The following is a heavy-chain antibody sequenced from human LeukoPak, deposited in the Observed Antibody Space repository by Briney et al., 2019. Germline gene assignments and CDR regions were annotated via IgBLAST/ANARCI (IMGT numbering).Heavy chain of an antibody. D-gene: IGHD6-13*01. J-gene: IGHJ5*02. CDR2: IYYSGST. V-gene: IGHV4-31*03. CDR3: ARVTAAAERWFDP. Sequence: SQTLSLTGTVSGGSISSGGYYWSWIRQHPGKGLEWIGYIYYSGSTYYNPSLKSRVTISVDTSKNQFSLKLSSVTAADTAVYYCARVTAAAERWFDPWGQGTLVTVSS. CDR1: GGSISSGGYY.